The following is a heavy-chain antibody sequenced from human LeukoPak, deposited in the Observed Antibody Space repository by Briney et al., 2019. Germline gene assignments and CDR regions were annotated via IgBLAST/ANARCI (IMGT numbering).Heavy chain of an antibody. V-gene: IGHV1-2*06. CDR2: INPNSGGT. J-gene: IGHJ5*02. CDR3: AKEITMIVVALYP. CDR1: GYTFTGYY. Sequence: ASVKVSCKASGYTFTGYYMHWVRQAPGQGLEWMGRINPNSGGTNYAQKFQGRVTMTRDTSNSTAYMELSRLRSDDTAVYYCAKEITMIVVALYPWGQGTLVTVSS. D-gene: IGHD3-22*01.